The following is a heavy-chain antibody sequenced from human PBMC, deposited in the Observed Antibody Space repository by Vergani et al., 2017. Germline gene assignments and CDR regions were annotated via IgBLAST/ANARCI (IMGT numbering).Heavy chain of an antibody. CDR1: GGTFSSYD. J-gene: IGHJ6*03. CDR2: INPILGTA. D-gene: IGHD3-22*01. Sequence: QVQLVQSGAEVKKPGSSVKVSCKASGGTFSSYDISWVRQATGQGLEWMGRINPILGTANYAQKVQGRVTITADESTSTAYMELSSLRSEDTAVYYCATYDSSGYYYYDYYMDVWGKGTTVTVSS. CDR3: ATYDSSGYYYYDYYMDV. V-gene: IGHV1-69*11.